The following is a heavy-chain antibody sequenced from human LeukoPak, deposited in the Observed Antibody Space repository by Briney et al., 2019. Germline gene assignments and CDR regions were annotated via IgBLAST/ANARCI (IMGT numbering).Heavy chain of an antibody. D-gene: IGHD3-3*01. V-gene: IGHV3-30*04. CDR3: ATGGKFDFWSGYHIDS. CDR2: VAYDGTNK. Sequence: GGSLRLSCEVSAVTFWGTAIHWVPETPGKGAEWVAVVAYDGTNKKIADSVTGRFTVSRDDSNYTLNLQMNSLRPEDTAMYYCATGGKFDFWSGYHIDSWGQGTLVIVSS. J-gene: IGHJ1*01. CDR1: AVTFWGTA.